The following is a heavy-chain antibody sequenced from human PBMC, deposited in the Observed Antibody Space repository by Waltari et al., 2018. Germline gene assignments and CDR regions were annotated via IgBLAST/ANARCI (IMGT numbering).Heavy chain of an antibody. CDR1: GDSLNSAIYY. D-gene: IGHD1-1*01. Sequence: QLQLLESGPGLVKPSETLSLTCAVSGDSLNSAIYYWAWIRPPPGKGLEWIGSVDYKGDTYYNPSLKSRVTISADASRNRFSLGLSSVTAADTGFYYCAKHGITTTNWSKTSHSWFGPWGQGILVTVSS. CDR3: AKHGITTTNWSKTSHSWFGP. CDR2: VDYKGDT. J-gene: IGHJ5*02. V-gene: IGHV4-39*02.